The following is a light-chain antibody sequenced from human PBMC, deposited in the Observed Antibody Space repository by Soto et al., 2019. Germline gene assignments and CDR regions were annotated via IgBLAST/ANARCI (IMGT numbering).Light chain of an antibody. CDR3: QQHGTSPLT. CDR2: GAS. V-gene: IGKV3-20*01. CDR1: QSVSSDY. Sequence: EFVLTQSPGSLSLSPGERATLSCRASQSVSSDYLAWYQQKPGQAPRLVIYGASSRATGIPDRFSGSGSGSDFTLTISRLEPEDVAVYYCQQHGTSPLTFGGGTKVEMK. J-gene: IGKJ4*01.